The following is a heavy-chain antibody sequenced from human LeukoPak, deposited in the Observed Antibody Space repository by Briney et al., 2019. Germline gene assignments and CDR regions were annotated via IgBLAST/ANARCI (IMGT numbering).Heavy chain of an antibody. V-gene: IGHV3-74*01. CDR3: ARGYYDSSGYHARFDY. D-gene: IGHD3-22*01. J-gene: IGHJ4*02. Sequence: GGSLRLSCAASGFTFSSYWMHWVRQAPGKGLVWVSRINSDGSSTGYADSVKGRFTISRDNAKNTLYLQMNSLRAEDTAVYYCARGYYDSSGYHARFDYWGQGTLVTVSS. CDR2: INSDGSST. CDR1: GFTFSSYW.